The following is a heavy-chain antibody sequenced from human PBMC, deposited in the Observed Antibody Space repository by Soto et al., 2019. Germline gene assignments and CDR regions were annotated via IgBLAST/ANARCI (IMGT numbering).Heavy chain of an antibody. CDR3: ARGGYDILTGYPTAYFDY. CDR1: GGSISSGGYY. CDR2: IYYSGST. V-gene: IGHV4-31*03. Sequence: LSLTCTVSGGSISSGGYYWSWIRQHPGKGLEWIGYIYYSGSTYYNPSLKSRVTISVDTSKNQFSLKLSSVTAADTAVYYCARGGYDILTGYPTAYFDYWGQGTLVTVSS. J-gene: IGHJ4*02. D-gene: IGHD3-9*01.